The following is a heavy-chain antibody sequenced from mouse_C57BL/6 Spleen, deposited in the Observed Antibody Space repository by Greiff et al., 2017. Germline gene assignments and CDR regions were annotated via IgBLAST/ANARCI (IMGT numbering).Heavy chain of an antibody. CDR2: ISRGGDYI. D-gene: IGHD6-1*01. V-gene: IGHV5-9-1*02. CDR1: GFTFSSYA. J-gene: IGHJ2*01. CDR3: TIAGYYFDY. Sequence: EVQVVESGEGLVKPGGSLKLSCAASGFTFSSYAMSWVRQTPEKRLEWVAYISRGGDYIYYADTVKGRFTISRYNARNTLYLQMSSLKSEDTAMYYCTIAGYYFDYWGQGTTLTVSS.